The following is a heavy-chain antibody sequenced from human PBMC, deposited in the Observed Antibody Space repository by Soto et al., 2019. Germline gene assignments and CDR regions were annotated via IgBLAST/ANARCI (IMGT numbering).Heavy chain of an antibody. D-gene: IGHD1-7*01. CDR3: ARLFTVQTRYYFDY. CDR1: GYSFTSYW. V-gene: IGHV5-51*01. J-gene: IGHJ4*02. Sequence: GESLMTSCKGSGYSFTSYWIGWVRQMPGKGLEWMGIIYPGDSDTRYSPSFQGQVTISADKSISTAYLQWSSLKASDTAMYYCARLFTVQTRYYFDYWGQGTLVSVSS. CDR2: IYPGDSDT.